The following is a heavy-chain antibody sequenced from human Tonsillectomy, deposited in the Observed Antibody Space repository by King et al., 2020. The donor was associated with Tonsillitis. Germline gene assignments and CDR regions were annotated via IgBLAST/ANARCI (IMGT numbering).Heavy chain of an antibody. CDR1: GGTFSSYS. CDR3: ARDHGHHCYYGMDV. V-gene: IGHV1-69*12. CDR2: IIPIFGTP. Sequence: QLVQSGAEEKKPGSSVKVSCKASGGTFSSYSISWVRQAPGQGLEWMGGIIPIFGTPNNAQKFQGRVTITADESTSTAYMELSSLGSEDTAVYYCARDHGHHCYYGMDVWRQGTAVTVSS. J-gene: IGHJ6*02.